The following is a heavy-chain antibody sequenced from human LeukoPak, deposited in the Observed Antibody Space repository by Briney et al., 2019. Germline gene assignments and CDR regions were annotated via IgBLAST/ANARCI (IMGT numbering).Heavy chain of an antibody. CDR2: IKKDGSEK. CDR1: GFTFSSYW. V-gene: IGHV3-7*01. Sequence: GGSLRLSCAASGFTFSSYWMSWVRQAPGKGLEWVANIKKDGSEKYYVDSVKGRFTISRDNAKKSLYLQMNSLRAEDTAVYYCARPVQRDTAMVSSDYWGQGTLVTVSS. CDR3: ARPVQRDTAMVSSDY. J-gene: IGHJ4*02. D-gene: IGHD5-18*01.